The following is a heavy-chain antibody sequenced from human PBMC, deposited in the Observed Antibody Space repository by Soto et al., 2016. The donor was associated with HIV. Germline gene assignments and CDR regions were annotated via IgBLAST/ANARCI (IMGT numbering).Heavy chain of an antibody. J-gene: IGHJ4*02. V-gene: IGHV3-66*01. CDR1: GFTVSNNY. Sequence: EVQLVESGGGLVQPGGSLRLSCAASGFTVSNNYMSWVRQAPGKGLEWVSVIYSGGDTYYADSVKGRFTISRDNSKNVLHVEMNSLREEDTAVYYCVRGSVSGYSPRDYWGQGTLVTVSS. D-gene: IGHD3-22*01. CDR3: VRGSVSGYSPRDY. CDR2: IYSGGDT.